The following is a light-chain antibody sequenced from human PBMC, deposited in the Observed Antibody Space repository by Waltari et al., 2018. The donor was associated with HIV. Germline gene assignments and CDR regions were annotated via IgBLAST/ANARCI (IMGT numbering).Light chain of an antibody. CDR2: EVS. J-gene: IGLJ3*02. Sequence: QSALTQPPSASGSTGQSVPISCTGTNSDVGGYNYVSWYQQSPGRAPKFVIYEVSRRPSGVPDRFFGSKSGNTASLTVSGLQADDEADYYCSSYAGSNTWVFGGGTRLTVL. CDR1: NSDVGGYNY. CDR3: SSYAGSNTWV. V-gene: IGLV2-8*01.